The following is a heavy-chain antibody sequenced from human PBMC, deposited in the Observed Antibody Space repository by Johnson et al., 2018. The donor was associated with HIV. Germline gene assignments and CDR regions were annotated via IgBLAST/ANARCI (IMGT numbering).Heavy chain of an antibody. CDR2: ISSSGSTI. CDR3: AREKLGSTEYDAFES. Sequence: QVQLVESGGGLVQPGRSLRLSCAASGFTFSDYYMSWIRQAPGKGLEWVSYISSSGSTIYYADSVKGRFTISRDNAKNSLYLQMSSLRAADTAVYYCAREKLGSTEYDAFESWGQGTMVTVSS. J-gene: IGHJ3*02. D-gene: IGHD4-17*01. CDR1: GFTFSDYY. V-gene: IGHV3-11*04.